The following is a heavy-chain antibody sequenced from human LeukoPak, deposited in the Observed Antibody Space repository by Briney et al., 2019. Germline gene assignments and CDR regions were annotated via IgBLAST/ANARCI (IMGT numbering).Heavy chain of an antibody. D-gene: IGHD6-19*01. CDR1: GFTFSSYA. J-gene: IGHJ4*02. CDR2: ISSNGGST. CDR3: ARGGLGSAFDN. V-gene: IGHV3-64*04. Sequence: GGSLRLSCSASGFTFSSYAMHWVRQAPGKGLEYVSAISSNGGSTYYADSVKGRFTISRDNSKNTLYLQINSLRADDTAVFYCARGGLGSAFDNWGQGTLVTVSS.